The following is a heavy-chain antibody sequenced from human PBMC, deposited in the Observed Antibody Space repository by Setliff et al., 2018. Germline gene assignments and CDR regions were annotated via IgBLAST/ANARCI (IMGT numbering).Heavy chain of an antibody. CDR2: VYYSGLT. J-gene: IGHJ3*01. CDR1: GGSISTYY. Sequence: KPSETLSLTCTVSGGSISTYYWSWIRQPPGKGLEFIGYVYYSGLTNYDPSLKSRVTISVDTSKNQFSLKLSSVTAADTAVYYCARGAYDRSPSRGAFDLWGQGTMVTVSS. CDR3: ARGAYDRSPSRGAFDL. V-gene: IGHV4-59*12. D-gene: IGHD3-22*01.